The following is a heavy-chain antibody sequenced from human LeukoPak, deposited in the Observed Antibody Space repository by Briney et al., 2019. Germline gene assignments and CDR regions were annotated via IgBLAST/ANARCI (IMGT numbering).Heavy chain of an antibody. CDR1: GGTFSSYA. D-gene: IGHD1-26*01. V-gene: IGHV1-69*04. CDR3: ARGAVVGATREFNWFDP. Sequence: SVKVSCKASGGTFSSYAISWVRQAPGQGLEWMGRIIPILGIANYAQKFQGRVTITADKSTSTAYMELSSLRSEDTAVYYCARGAVVGATREFNWFDPWGQGTLVTVSS. CDR2: IIPILGIA. J-gene: IGHJ5*02.